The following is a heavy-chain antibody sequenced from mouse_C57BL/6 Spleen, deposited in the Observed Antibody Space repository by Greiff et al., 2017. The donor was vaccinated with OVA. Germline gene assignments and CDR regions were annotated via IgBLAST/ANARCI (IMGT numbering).Heavy chain of an antibody. CDR3: ATHYDGYYYAMDY. V-gene: IGHV2-2*01. CDR1: GFSLTSYG. J-gene: IGHJ4*01. D-gene: IGHD1-2*01. CDR2: IWSGGST. Sequence: VQLQESGPGLVQPSQSLSITCTVSGFSLTSYGVHWVRQSPGKGLEWLGVIWSGGSTDYNAAFISRLSISKDNSKSQVFFKMNSLQADDTSIYYCATHYDGYYYAMDYWGQGTSVTVSS.